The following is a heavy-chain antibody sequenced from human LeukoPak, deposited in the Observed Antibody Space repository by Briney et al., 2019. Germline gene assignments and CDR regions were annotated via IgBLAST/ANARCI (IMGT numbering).Heavy chain of an antibody. CDR1: GGTFSSYA. D-gene: IGHD4-17*01. CDR3: ARGGKAYGDYGKDFDY. CDR2: IIPILGIA. Sequence: SVKVSCKASGGTFSSYAISWVRQAPGQGLEWMGRIIPILGIANYAQKFQGRVTITADKSTSTAYMELSSLRSEDTAVYYCARGGKAYGDYGKDFDYWGQGTLVTVSS. V-gene: IGHV1-69*04. J-gene: IGHJ4*02.